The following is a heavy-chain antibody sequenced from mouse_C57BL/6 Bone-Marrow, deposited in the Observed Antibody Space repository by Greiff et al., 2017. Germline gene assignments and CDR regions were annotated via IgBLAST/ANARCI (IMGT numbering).Heavy chain of an antibody. CDR3: ARGGDYSNLFAY. Sequence: QVQLKQPGAELVRPGSSVKLSCKASGYTFTSYWMDWVKQRPGQGLEWIGNIYPSDSETPYNQKFKDKATLHVDKSSSTAYMQLSSLTSEDSAVYYCARGGDYSNLFAYWGQGTLVTVSA. D-gene: IGHD2-5*01. V-gene: IGHV1-61*01. CDR2: IYPSDSET. CDR1: GYTFTSYW. J-gene: IGHJ3*01.